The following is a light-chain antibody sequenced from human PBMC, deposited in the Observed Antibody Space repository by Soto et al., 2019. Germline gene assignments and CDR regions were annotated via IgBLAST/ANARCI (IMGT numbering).Light chain of an antibody. Sequence: DIQMTQSPSTLSASVGDRVTITCRASQSLNNELAWHQQKPGKAPNLLMYDASTLERGVPSRFSGTGSGTEFTLTISSLQPDDFATYYCQQYHRSSITFGQGTRLEIK. J-gene: IGKJ5*01. CDR2: DAS. CDR1: QSLNNE. CDR3: QQYHRSSIT. V-gene: IGKV1-5*01.